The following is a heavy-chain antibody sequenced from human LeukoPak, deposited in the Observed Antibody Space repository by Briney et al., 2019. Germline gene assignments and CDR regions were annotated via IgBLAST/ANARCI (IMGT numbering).Heavy chain of an antibody. D-gene: IGHD1-26*01. CDR3: AKGHSGNYYNFDS. Sequence: PGGSLRLSCAASGFTFSSYAMNWVRQAPGKGLEWVSSINSGGGSTYYADSVKGRFTISRDNSKNTLSLQMNSLRAEGTAVYYCAKGHSGNYYNFDSWGQGTLVTVSS. CDR2: INSGGGST. V-gene: IGHV3-23*01. CDR1: GFTFSSYA. J-gene: IGHJ4*02.